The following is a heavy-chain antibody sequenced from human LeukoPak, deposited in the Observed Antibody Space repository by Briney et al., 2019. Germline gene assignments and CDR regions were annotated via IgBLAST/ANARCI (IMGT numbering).Heavy chain of an antibody. CDR2: IYPGDSDT. D-gene: IGHD2-2*01. Sequence: GESLQISCKGSGYSFTSYWIGWVRQMPGKGLEWMGIIYPGDSDTRYSPSFQGQVTISADKSISTAYLQWSSLKASDTAMYYCAREGCSSTSCHEKYAFDIWGQGTMVTVSS. V-gene: IGHV5-51*01. CDR3: AREGCSSTSCHEKYAFDI. CDR1: GYSFTSYW. J-gene: IGHJ3*02.